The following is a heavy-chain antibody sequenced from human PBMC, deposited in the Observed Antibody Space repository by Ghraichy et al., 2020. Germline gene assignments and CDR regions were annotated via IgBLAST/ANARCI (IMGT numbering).Heavy chain of an antibody. V-gene: IGHV4-59*01. CDR3: ARSYGDYGYFQD. Sequence: TLSLTCNVSGVSINSNFWSWFRQPPGKGLEWIGYVYYTGSTDYNPSLRSSVTISVDRSKSQFSLRVNSVTAADTAVYFCARSYGDYGYFQDWGQGTLVVVSS. CDR2: VYYTGST. CDR1: GVSINSNF. J-gene: IGHJ1*01. D-gene: IGHD4-17*01.